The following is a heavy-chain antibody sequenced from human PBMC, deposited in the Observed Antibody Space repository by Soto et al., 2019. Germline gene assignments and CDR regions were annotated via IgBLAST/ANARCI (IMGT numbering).Heavy chain of an antibody. CDR1: GFTFSRYG. V-gene: IGHV3-33*01. Sequence: QVQLVESGGGVVQPGRSLRLSCAASGFTFSRYGMHWVRQAPGKGLEWVAVIWYDGSVKYYADSVKGRFTISRDNSKNPLYLQMNSLRGEDTALYYCARGYYYDSSGSPLDYWGLGTLVTVSS. D-gene: IGHD3-22*01. CDR3: ARGYYYDSSGSPLDY. CDR2: IWYDGSVK. J-gene: IGHJ4*01.